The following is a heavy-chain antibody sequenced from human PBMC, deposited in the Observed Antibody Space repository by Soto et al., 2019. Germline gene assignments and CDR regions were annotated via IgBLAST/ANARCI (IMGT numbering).Heavy chain of an antibody. V-gene: IGHV3-23*01. CDR2: ISGSGGST. CDR3: AKVYQMYYDFWSGYYGPVYFDY. J-gene: IGHJ4*02. D-gene: IGHD3-3*01. Sequence: GGSLRLSCAASGFTFSSYAMSWVRQAPGKGLEWVSAISGSGGSTYYADSVKGRFTISRGNSKNTLYLQMNSLRAEDTAVYYCAKVYQMYYDFWSGYYGPVYFDYWGQGTLVTVSS. CDR1: GFTFSSYA.